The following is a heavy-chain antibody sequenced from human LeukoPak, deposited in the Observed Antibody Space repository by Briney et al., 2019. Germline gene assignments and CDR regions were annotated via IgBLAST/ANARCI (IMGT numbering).Heavy chain of an antibody. CDR1: GYTFTSYD. J-gene: IGHJ2*01. Sequence: ASVKVSCKASGYTFTSYDINWVRQATGQGLEWMGWMNPNSGNTGYAQKFQGRVTITRNTSISTAYMELSSLRSEDTAVYYCARFKLADWYFDLWGRGTLVTVSS. CDR2: MNPNSGNT. V-gene: IGHV1-8*01. CDR3: ARFKLADWYFDL.